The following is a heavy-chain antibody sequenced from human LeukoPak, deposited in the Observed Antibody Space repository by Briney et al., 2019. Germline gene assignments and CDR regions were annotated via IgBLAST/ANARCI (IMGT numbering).Heavy chain of an antibody. CDR3: AREEHAPDAFDI. V-gene: IGHV1-18*01. J-gene: IGHJ3*02. CDR2: ISAYNGNT. Sequence: ASVKVSCKASGYTFTSYGISWVRQAPGQGLEWMGWISAYNGNTNYAQKLQGRVTMTTDTSTSTAYMELRSLRSEDTAVYYCAREEHAPDAFDIWGQGTMVTVSS. D-gene: IGHD1-26*01. CDR1: GYTFTSYG.